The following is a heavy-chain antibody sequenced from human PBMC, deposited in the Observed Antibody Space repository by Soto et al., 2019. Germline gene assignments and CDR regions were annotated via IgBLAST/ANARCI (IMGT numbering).Heavy chain of an antibody. V-gene: IGHV3-23*01. CDR2: ISAIDSST. Sequence: EVQLLESGGGLVQPGGSLRLSCAASGFTFSSYAMSWVRQAPGKGLEWVSAISAIDSSTYYADSVNGRFTISRDNSKNTVYLQMNSLRAEDTAVYYCARRDVLDYWGQGTLVTVSS. J-gene: IGHJ4*02. CDR3: ARRDVLDY. D-gene: IGHD2-8*01. CDR1: GFTFSSYA.